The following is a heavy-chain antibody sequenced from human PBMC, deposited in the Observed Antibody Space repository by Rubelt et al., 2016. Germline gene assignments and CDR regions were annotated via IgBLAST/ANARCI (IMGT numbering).Heavy chain of an antibody. V-gene: IGHV3-23*01. CDR1: GFTFTNYA. CDR2: VTSGGST. Sequence: EVQLLESGGGSVQPGGSLRLSCAASGFTFTNYAMSWVRQAPGKGLDWVAAVTSGGSTYYADSVKGRFTISRDNSRNTLFLQMNRLRVEDTAIYYCAIDGGNSKVSYYDMDVWGKGTPVTASS. J-gene: IGHJ6*03. D-gene: IGHD4-23*01. CDR3: AIDGGNSKVSYYDMDV.